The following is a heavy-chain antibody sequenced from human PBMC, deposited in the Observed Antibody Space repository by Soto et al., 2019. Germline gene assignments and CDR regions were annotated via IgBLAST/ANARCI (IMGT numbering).Heavy chain of an antibody. D-gene: IGHD3-10*01. Sequence: QITLKESGPTLVKPTQTLTLTCTFSGFSLSTSGVGVGWIRQPPGKALEWLALIYWDDDKRYSPSLKSRLTITKDTSKNQVVLTMTNMDPVDTATYYCPHSVDYYGSGSMGWFDPWGQGTLVTVSS. CDR1: GFSLSTSGVG. CDR2: IYWDDDK. J-gene: IGHJ5*02. V-gene: IGHV2-5*02. CDR3: PHSVDYYGSGSMGWFDP.